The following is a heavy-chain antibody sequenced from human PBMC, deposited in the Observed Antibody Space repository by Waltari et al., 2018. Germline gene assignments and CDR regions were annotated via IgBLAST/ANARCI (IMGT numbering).Heavy chain of an antibody. CDR2: IYHRGST. Sequence: QVQLQESGPGLVKPSETLSLTCAVSGYSISSGYYWGWIRQPPGKGLEWIGSIYHRGSTYYTPSLKSRVTISVDTSKNQFSLKLSSVTAADTAVYYCARPWSAAGPGAFDIWGQGTMVTVSS. CDR1: GYSISSGYY. D-gene: IGHD6-13*01. CDR3: ARPWSAAGPGAFDI. J-gene: IGHJ3*02. V-gene: IGHV4-38-2*01.